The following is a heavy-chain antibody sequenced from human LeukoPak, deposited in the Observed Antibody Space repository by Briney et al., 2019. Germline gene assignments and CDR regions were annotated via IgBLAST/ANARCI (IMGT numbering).Heavy chain of an antibody. D-gene: IGHD2-15*01. CDR3: ARQRVQELLRANWFDP. Sequence: PSETLSLTCAVYGGSFSGYYWSWIRQTPGKGLEWIGEINHSGSTNYNPSLKSRVTISVDTSKNQFSLKLSSVTAADTAVYYCARQRVQELLRANWFDPWGQGTLVTVSS. V-gene: IGHV4-34*01. CDR1: GGSFSGYY. J-gene: IGHJ5*02. CDR2: INHSGST.